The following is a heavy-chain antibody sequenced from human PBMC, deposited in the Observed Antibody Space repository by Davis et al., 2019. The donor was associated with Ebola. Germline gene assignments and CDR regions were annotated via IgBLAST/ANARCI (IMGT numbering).Heavy chain of an antibody. D-gene: IGHD6-19*01. CDR3: AKGSSGWYAAFDV. CDR1: GDSIINDY. J-gene: IGHJ3*01. Sequence: SETLSLTCAVSGDSIINDYWSWIRQPPGKGLEWIGYIYFSGRTDYNPSLKSRVTISVDTSKNQFSLKLSSVTAADTAVYYCAKGSSGWYAAFDVWGQGTMVTVSS. V-gene: IGHV4-59*01. CDR2: IYFSGRT.